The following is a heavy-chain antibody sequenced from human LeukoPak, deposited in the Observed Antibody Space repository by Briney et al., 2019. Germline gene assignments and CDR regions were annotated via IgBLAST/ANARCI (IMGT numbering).Heavy chain of an antibody. Sequence: GGSLRLSCAASGFTFSTYAMSWVRQAPGKGLEWVSAISGGGDSTYDADSVKGRFTISRDNSKNTLYLQMNSLRAEDTAVYYCAKTKISRTTTCPYYFDYWGQGTLVTVSS. CDR1: GFTFSTYA. CDR3: AKTKISRTTTCPYYFDY. CDR2: ISGGGDST. V-gene: IGHV3-23*01. J-gene: IGHJ4*02. D-gene: IGHD2-2*01.